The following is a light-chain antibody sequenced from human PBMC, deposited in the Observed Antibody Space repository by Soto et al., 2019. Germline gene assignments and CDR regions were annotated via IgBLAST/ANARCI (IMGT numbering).Light chain of an antibody. CDR1: QSVSSN. J-gene: IGKJ5*01. CDR2: GAF. CDR3: QPYGSAAPVP. Sequence: TQAPATEKESNGERATLSCRASQSVSSNLAWYQQKPGQAPRLLIYGAFKRATGIPDRFSGSGSGTDFTLTISRREPEDFALYYCQPYGSAAPVPFAPGTRL. V-gene: IGKV3-20*01.